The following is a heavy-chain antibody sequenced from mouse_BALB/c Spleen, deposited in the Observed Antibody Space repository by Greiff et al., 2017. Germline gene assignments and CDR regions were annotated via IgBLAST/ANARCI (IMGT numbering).Heavy chain of an antibody. V-gene: IGHV5-17*02. CDR1: GFTFSSFG. Sequence: EVQLVESGGGLVQPGGSRKLSCAASGFTFSSFGMHWVRQAPEKGLEWVAYISSGSSTIYYADTVKGRFTISRDNPKNTLFLQMTSLRSEDTAMYYCARRDYGSSLCYYAMDYWGQGTSVTVSS. CDR2: ISSGSSTI. J-gene: IGHJ4*01. CDR3: ARRDYGSSLCYYAMDY. D-gene: IGHD1-1*01.